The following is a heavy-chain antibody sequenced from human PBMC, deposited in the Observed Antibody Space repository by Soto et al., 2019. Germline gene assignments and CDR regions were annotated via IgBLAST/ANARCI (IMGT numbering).Heavy chain of an antibody. CDR1: GGSVSSGDYY. D-gene: IGHD5-18*01. Sequence: SETLSLTCTGSGGSVSSGDYYWSWIRQPPGKGLEWIGYIYYSGNTNYNPSLKSRVIISVDTSKNLFSLKLTSVTAADTAVYYCARIPVDTSMIYWLDPWGQGTLVTVS. CDR3: ARIPVDTSMIYWLDP. J-gene: IGHJ5*02. V-gene: IGHV4-61*08. CDR2: IYYSGNT.